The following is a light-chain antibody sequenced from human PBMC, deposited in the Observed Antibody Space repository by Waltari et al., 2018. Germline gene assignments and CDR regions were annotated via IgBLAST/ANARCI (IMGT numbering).Light chain of an antibody. CDR1: QSVSSY. V-gene: IGKV3-11*01. CDR3: QQRTLT. CDR2: DAS. Sequence: EIVLTQSPATLSLSPGERATLSCRASQSVSSYLAWYQQKPGQAPRLLIYDASNRATGSPARFSGSGSGTDFTLTISSLEPEDFAVYYCQQRTLTFGGGTKVEIK. J-gene: IGKJ4*01.